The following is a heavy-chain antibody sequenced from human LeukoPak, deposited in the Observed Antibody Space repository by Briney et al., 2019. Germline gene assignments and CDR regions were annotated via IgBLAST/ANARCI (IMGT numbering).Heavy chain of an antibody. CDR2: IYYSGST. V-gene: IGHV4-39*01. CDR3: ARHGRSVGTGDY. J-gene: IGHJ4*02. Sequence: PSETLSLTCTVSGVSISSSSYYWGWIRQPPGKGLEWIGSIYYSGSTYYNPSLKSRVTISVDTSKNQFSLKLSSVTAADTAVYYCARHGRSVGTGDYWGQGTLVTVSS. CDR1: GVSISSSSYY. D-gene: IGHD1-26*01.